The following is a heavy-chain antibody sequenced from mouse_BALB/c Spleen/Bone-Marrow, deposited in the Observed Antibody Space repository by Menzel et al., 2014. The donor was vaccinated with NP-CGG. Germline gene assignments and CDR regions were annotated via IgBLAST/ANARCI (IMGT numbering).Heavy chain of an antibody. Sequence: DVKHQESGGGLVQPGGSLKLSCAASGFDFSRYWMSWVRQAPGKGLEWIGEINPDSSPINYTPSLKDKLIISRDNANNTLYLQMGQVRSEDTALYYCAREIRQGAMYYWGQGPSVTVSS. CDR2: INPDSSPI. CDR1: GFDFSRYW. CDR3: AREIRQGAMYY. V-gene: IGHV4-1*02. J-gene: IGHJ4*01.